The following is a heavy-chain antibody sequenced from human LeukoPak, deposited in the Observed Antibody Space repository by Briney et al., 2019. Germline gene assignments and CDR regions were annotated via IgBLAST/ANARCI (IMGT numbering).Heavy chain of an antibody. D-gene: IGHD3-10*01. CDR3: ARSRRVYDSGRRYYYGMDV. CDR1: GGSFSGYY. CDR2: INHSGST. J-gene: IGHJ6*02. V-gene: IGHV4-34*01. Sequence: PSETLSLTCAVYGGSFSGYYWSWIRQPPGKGLEWIGEINHSGSTNYNPSLKSRVTISVDTSKNQFSLKLSSVTAADTAVYYCARSRRVYDSGRRYYYGMDVWGQGTTVTVSS.